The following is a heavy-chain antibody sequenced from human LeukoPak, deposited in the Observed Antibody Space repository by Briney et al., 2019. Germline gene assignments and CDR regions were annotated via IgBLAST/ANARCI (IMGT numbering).Heavy chain of an antibody. CDR3: ARDRSVRAAWFVGAFDI. CDR2: ISNSGDSI. J-gene: IGHJ3*02. D-gene: IGHD3-10*01. CDR1: GFSLTTYE. Sequence: RGSLRLSCADSGFSLTTYEVYWVCQAQGEGLGWGSYISNSGDSIYYADSVKGRFTLSTDNAQNSLSLHIYSLRAEDTALYYFARDRSVRAAWFVGAFDIWGEGTTVTVSS. V-gene: IGHV3-48*03.